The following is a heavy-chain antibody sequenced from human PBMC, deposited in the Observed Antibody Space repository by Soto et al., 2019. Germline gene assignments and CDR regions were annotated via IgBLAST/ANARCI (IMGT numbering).Heavy chain of an antibody. CDR3: ARNQNLSFDDFWSGYSNAPSPKDYGMDV. CDR2: IYYSGST. CDR1: GGSISSYY. Sequence: SETLSLTCTVSGGSISSYYRSWIRQPPGKGLEWIGYIYYSGSTNYNPSLKSRVTISVDTSKNQFSLKLSSVTAADTAVYYCARNQNLSFDDFWSGYSNAPSPKDYGMDVWGQGTTVTVSS. D-gene: IGHD3-3*01. V-gene: IGHV4-59*01. J-gene: IGHJ6*02.